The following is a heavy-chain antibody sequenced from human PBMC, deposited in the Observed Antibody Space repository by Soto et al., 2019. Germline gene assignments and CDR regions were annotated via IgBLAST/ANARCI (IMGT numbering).Heavy chain of an antibody. D-gene: IGHD6-19*01. CDR3: AKEGALSGWTYGDC. CDR1: GFSFSDYG. Sequence: QVQLVESGGGVVQPGRSLRLSCAASGFSFSDYGMHWVRQAPGKGLDWVGVISYDGSERHFADSVKGRFTISRDNSKNTLYLQTNSLRPEDTAVYYCAKEGALSGWTYGDCWGQGTLVTVSS. J-gene: IGHJ4*02. V-gene: IGHV3-30*18. CDR2: ISYDGSER.